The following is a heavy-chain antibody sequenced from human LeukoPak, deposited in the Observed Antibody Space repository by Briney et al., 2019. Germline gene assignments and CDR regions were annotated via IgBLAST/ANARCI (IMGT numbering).Heavy chain of an antibody. CDR1: GGSISSYY. CDR3: ARHSGDSGWYFDDY. CDR2: IHYSGTT. J-gene: IGHJ4*02. V-gene: IGHV4-59*08. D-gene: IGHD6-19*01. Sequence: SETLSLTCTVSGGSISSYYWSWIRQPPGKGLEWIGYIHYSGTTNYNPSLKSRVTISVDTSKNQFSLQLSSVTAADTAAYYCARHSGDSGWYFDDYWGQGTLVTVSS.